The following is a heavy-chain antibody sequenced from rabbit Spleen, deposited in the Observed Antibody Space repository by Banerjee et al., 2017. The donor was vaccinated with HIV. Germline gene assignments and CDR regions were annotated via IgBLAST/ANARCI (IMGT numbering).Heavy chain of an antibody. CDR2: IDTSDGDT. CDR1: GVSFSSNW. CDR3: ARDLPEIVGWNFGF. V-gene: IGHV1S40*01. Sequence: QSLEESGGDLVKPGASLTLTCTASGVSFSSNWICWVRQAPGKGLEWIACIDTSDGDTDYANWPKGRFTISKTSSTTVTLQMTSLTVADTATYFCARDLPEIVGWNFGFWGQGTLVTVS. J-gene: IGHJ3*01. D-gene: IGHD1-1*01.